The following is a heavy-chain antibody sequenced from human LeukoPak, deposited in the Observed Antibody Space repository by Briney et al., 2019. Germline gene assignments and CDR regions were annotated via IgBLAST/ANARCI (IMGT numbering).Heavy chain of an antibody. CDR1: GYTFTGYC. V-gene: IGHV1-2*02. CDR3: ARGAGSSWYLDYFDY. J-gene: IGHJ4*02. Sequence: GASVKVSCKASGYTFTGYCMHWVRQAPGQGLEWMGWINPNSGGTNFAQKFQGRVTMTRDTSISTAYMELSRLRSDDTAVYYCARGAGSSWYLDYFDYWGQGTLVTVSS. CDR2: INPNSGGT. D-gene: IGHD6-13*01.